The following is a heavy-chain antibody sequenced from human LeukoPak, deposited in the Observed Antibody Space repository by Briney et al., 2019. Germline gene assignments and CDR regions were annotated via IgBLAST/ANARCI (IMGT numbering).Heavy chain of an antibody. CDR3: ARGVYSSSWFLYYFDY. V-gene: IGHV1-8*01. CDR1: GCTFTSYD. D-gene: IGHD6-13*01. J-gene: IGHJ4*02. CDR2: MNPNSGNT. Sequence: ASVKVSCKASGCTFTSYDINWVRQATGQGLEWMGWMNPNSGNTGYAQKFQGRVTMTRNTSISTAYMELSSLRSEDTAVYYCARGVYSSSWFLYYFDYWGQGTLVTVSS.